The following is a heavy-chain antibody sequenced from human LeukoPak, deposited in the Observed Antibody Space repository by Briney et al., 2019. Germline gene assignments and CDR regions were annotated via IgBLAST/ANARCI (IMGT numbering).Heavy chain of an antibody. Sequence: GGSLRLSCAASGFTFSSYAMTWVRQAPGKGLEWVSAISGSGDRYYADSVKGRFAISRDNSKNTLYLQMSSLRAEDTAVYYCAKDKAGSTAYYFDYWGQGTLVTVSS. V-gene: IGHV3-23*01. CDR2: ISGSGDR. CDR3: AKDKAGSTAYYFDY. D-gene: IGHD6-13*01. J-gene: IGHJ4*02. CDR1: GFTFSSYA.